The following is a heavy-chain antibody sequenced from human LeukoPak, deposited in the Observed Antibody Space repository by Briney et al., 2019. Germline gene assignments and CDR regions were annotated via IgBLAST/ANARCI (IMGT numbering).Heavy chain of an antibody. CDR1: GFTFSSYE. D-gene: IGHD3-10*01. CDR3: ARRSDSGSYSY. V-gene: IGHV3-48*03. Sequence: GGSLRLSCAASGFTFSSYEMNWVRQAPGKGLEWVSYISSSGSTIYYADSVKGRFTISRDNAKNSLYLQMNSLRAEDTAVYYCARRSDSGSYSYWGQGTLVTVSS. J-gene: IGHJ4*02. CDR2: ISSSGSTI.